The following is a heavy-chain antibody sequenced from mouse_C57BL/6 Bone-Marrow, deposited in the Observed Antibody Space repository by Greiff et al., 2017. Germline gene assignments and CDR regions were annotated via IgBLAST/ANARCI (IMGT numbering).Heavy chain of an antibody. D-gene: IGHD1-1*01. CDR2: IYPRSGNT. CDR3: ARLPYYYGSTYFDY. V-gene: IGHV1-81*01. CDR1: GYTFTSYG. Sequence: QVQLQQSGAELARPGASVKLSCKASGYTFTSYGISWVKQRTGQGLEWIGEIYPRSGNTYYNEKFKGKATLTADKSSSTAYMGLRSLTSEDSAVYFCARLPYYYGSTYFDYWGQGTTLTVSS. J-gene: IGHJ2*01.